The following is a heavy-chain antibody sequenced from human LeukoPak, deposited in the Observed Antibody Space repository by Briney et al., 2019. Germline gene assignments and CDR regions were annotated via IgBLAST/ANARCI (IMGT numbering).Heavy chain of an antibody. J-gene: IGHJ6*02. CDR3: ATRRIGYYYYGMDV. CDR2: IYSGGST. V-gene: IGHV3-53*04. D-gene: IGHD1-1*01. CDR1: GFTVSSNY. Sequence: GGSLRLSCAASGFTVSSNYMSWVRQAPGKGLEWVSVIYSGGSTYYEDSVKGRFTISRHNSKNTLYLQMNSLRAEDTAVYYCATRRIGYYYYGMDVWGQGTTVTVSS.